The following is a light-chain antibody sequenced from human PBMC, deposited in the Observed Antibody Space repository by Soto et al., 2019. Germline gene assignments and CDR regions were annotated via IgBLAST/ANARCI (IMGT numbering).Light chain of an antibody. CDR1: QTISTN. J-gene: IGKJ2*01. Sequence: EILITQSPPTLSVFPGERATLSCRASQTISTNLAWYQQQPGQAPRLLISAASSRAPGIPARFSGSGSGTDFTLTISSLQSEDSAVYYCQHYNNRPPYTFGQGTKLEIK. V-gene: IGKV3-15*01. CDR2: AAS. CDR3: QHYNNRPPYT.